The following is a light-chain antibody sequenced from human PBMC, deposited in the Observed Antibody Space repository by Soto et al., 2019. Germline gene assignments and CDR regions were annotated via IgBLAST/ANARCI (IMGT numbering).Light chain of an antibody. CDR3: QQYSKWPWT. CDR1: QSVSSD. CDR2: GAS. Sequence: EIVLTQSPGTLSLSPGERATLSCRASQSVSSDLAWYQQKPGQAPRLLIYGASTRATGIAAKFSGSGSGTEFTLTISSLQSEDFALYYCQQYSKWPWTFGQGTKVDIK. J-gene: IGKJ1*01. V-gene: IGKV3-15*01.